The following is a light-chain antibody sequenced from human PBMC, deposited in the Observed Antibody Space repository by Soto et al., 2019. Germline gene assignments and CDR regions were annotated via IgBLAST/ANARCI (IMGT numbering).Light chain of an antibody. CDR3: QHYDGFPWT. CDR1: QNISNW. CDR2: KAS. Sequence: DIQMTQSPSTLSASIGDRVTITCRASQNISNWLAWYQQKPGKAPTLLIYKASSLEGGVPSRVSGSASGTDFTLTISTLQPYDFAAYYCQHYDGFPWTFGQGTKVEIK. V-gene: IGKV1-5*03. J-gene: IGKJ1*01.